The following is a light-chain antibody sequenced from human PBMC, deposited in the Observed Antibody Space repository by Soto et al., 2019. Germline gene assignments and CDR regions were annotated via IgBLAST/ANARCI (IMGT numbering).Light chain of an antibody. V-gene: IGKV1-39*01. CDR1: QSISSY. Sequence: DIQMTQSPSSLSASVGDRVTITCRASQSISSYLNWYQQKPGKAPKLLIYAASSLQSGVPSRFSGSGSGTDFTLTISSLEPEDFAIYYCQQRNYWLSFGGGTKVDIK. CDR3: QQRNYWLS. CDR2: AAS. J-gene: IGKJ4*01.